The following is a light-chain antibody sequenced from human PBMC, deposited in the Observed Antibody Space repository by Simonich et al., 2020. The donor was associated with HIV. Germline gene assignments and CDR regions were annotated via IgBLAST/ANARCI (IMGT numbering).Light chain of an antibody. CDR3: QQYYSTPRT. CDR2: LGP. CDR1: QNLLHRNGYTY. Sequence: DIVMTQSPLSLPVTPGEPASITCRSSQNLLHRNGYTYLDWYLPKPGQSPQLLIALGPNRASGVPHRFSGRGSGTDFTLTISRLKAEDVAVYHCQQYYSTPRTFGQGTKVEIK. V-gene: IGKV2-28*01. J-gene: IGKJ1*01.